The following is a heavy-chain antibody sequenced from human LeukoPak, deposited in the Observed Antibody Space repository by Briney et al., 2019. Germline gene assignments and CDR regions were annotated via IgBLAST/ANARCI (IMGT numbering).Heavy chain of an antibody. CDR2: INPNSGGT. Sequence: VASVKVSCKASGYTFTGYYMHWVRQAPGQGLEWMGWINPNSGGTNYAQKFQGRVTMTRDTSISTAYMELSRLRSDDTAVYYCARDLGYDSSGYETSHDAFDIWGQGTMVTVSP. J-gene: IGHJ3*02. CDR3: ARDLGYDSSGYETSHDAFDI. CDR1: GYTFTGYY. V-gene: IGHV1-2*02. D-gene: IGHD3-22*01.